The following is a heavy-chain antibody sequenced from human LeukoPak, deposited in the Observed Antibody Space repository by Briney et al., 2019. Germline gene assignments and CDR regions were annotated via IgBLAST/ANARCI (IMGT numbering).Heavy chain of an antibody. CDR1: GFTFSSYG. J-gene: IGHJ4*02. CDR3: AKVGGVGDRHAGLDY. CDR2: ISYDGSNK. Sequence: GGSLRLSCAASGFTFSSYGMPGVRQAPGKGLEWVAVISYDGSNKYYADSVKDRFTISRDNSKNTLYLQMNSLRAEDTAVYYCAKVGGVGDRHAGLDYWGQGTLVAVSP. D-gene: IGHD4-17*01. V-gene: IGHV3-30*18.